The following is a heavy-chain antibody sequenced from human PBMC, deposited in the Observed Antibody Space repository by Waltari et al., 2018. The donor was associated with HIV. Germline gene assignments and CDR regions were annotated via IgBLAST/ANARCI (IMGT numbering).Heavy chain of an antibody. CDR3: GAFLCAEDCRDGFDV. Sequence: ESGGGRAKPGGTLKLSCSGSGFTFKPYSVSWIRQTPGRGLEWISWISDDSSFIYYADSVKGRFTVSRDNVRNSVFLQINDVRAEDTATYFCGAFLCAEDCRDGFDVWGQGTMVTVS. D-gene: IGHD2-21*02. CDR2: ISDDSSFI. CDR1: GFTFKPYS. J-gene: IGHJ3*01. V-gene: IGHV3-21*06.